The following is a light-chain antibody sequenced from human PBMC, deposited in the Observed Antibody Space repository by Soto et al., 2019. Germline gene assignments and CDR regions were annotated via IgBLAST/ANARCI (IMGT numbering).Light chain of an antibody. CDR3: QQYHRYSRT. J-gene: IGKJ1*01. CDR1: QSINGW. CDR2: DAS. Sequence: DIQMTQSPATLSASVGDRVTVTCRASQSINGWLAWYQQKPGKAPKLLIYDASSLHSGVPSRFTGSGFGTEFTLTISSLQPEDFATYYCQQYHRYSRTFGQGTMV. V-gene: IGKV1-5*01.